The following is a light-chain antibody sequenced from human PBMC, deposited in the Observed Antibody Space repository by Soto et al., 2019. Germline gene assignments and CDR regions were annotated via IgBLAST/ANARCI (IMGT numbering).Light chain of an antibody. CDR1: SSDVGSYNL. J-gene: IGLJ1*01. V-gene: IGLV2-23*01. CDR3: CSYAGSSTYV. CDR2: EGS. Sequence: HCVRTRPASGSGAPGEARTISCTGTSSDVGSYNLVSWYQQHPGKAPKLMIYEGSKRPSGVSNRFSGSKSGNTASLTISGLQAGDEADYYCCSYAGSSTYVFGTGTKVTVL.